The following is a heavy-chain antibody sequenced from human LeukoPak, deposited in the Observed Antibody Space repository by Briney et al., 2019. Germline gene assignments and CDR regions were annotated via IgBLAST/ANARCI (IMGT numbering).Heavy chain of an antibody. CDR2: IYYSRRT. J-gene: IGHJ4*02. CDR3: ARLGWWDS. D-gene: IGHD2-15*01. Sequence: SETLSLTCTVPVDSVSNDNFYWGWIRQPPGKGLEWIGGIYYSRRTCYNPSLAGRVNISGDTSKNQCSLKLRSVAAADTAVYYCARLGWWDSWGEGTLVSVSS. V-gene: IGHV4-39*01. CDR1: VDSVSNDNFY.